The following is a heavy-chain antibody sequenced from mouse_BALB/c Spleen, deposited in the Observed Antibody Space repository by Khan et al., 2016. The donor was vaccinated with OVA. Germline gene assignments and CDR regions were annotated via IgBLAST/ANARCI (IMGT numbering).Heavy chain of an antibody. J-gene: IGHJ4*01. CDR3: TRPPHFSYVLVY. CDR1: GYTFTNYG. CDR2: ISTYTGEP. V-gene: IGHV9-3-1*01. Sequence: QIQLVQSGPELKKPGETVKISCKASGYTFTNYGMNWVKQAPGKALKWMGWISTYTGEPTYADDFKGRFAFSLETSASTLYLQINNLKNEDTATYICTRPPHFSYVLVYWGQGTSVTVSS.